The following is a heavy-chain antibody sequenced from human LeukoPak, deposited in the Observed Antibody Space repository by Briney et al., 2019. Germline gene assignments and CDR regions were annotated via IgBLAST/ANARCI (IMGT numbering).Heavy chain of an antibody. J-gene: IGHJ4*02. CDR2: ISAYNGNT. CDR1: GYTFTSYG. CDR3: ARDGHDYGDQIDY. V-gene: IGHV1-18*01. D-gene: IGHD4-17*01. Sequence: ASVKLSCKASGYTFTSYGISWVRQAPGQGHEWMGWISAYNGNTNYAQKRQGRVTMTTDTSTSTAYMELRSLRTDDTAVYYCARDGHDYGDQIDYWGQGTLVTVSS.